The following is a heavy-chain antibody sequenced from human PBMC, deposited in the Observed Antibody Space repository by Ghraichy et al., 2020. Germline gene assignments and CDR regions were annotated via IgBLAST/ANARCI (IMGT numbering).Heavy chain of an antibody. CDR2: IKSKTDGGTT. CDR3: TTHSSSYYYGMDV. CDR1: GFTFRNAW. Sequence: GGSLRLSCAASGFTFRNAWMSWVRQAPGKGLEWVGRIKSKTDGGTTDYAAPVKGRFTISRDDSKNTLYLQMNSLKTEDTAIYYCTTHSSSYYYGMDVWGQGTTVTVSS. J-gene: IGHJ6*02. V-gene: IGHV3-15*01. D-gene: IGHD6-13*01.